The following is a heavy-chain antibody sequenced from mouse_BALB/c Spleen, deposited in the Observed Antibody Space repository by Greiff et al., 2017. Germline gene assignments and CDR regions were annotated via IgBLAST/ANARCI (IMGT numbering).Heavy chain of an antibody. Sequence: EVQGVESGGGLVKPGGSLKLSCAASGFTFSSYAMSWVRQTPEKRLEWVASISSGGSTYYPDSVKGRFTISRDNARNILYLQMSSLRSEDTAMYYCARAYYGSSYLGYAMDYWGQGTSVTVSS. J-gene: IGHJ4*01. V-gene: IGHV5-6-5*01. D-gene: IGHD1-1*01. CDR3: ARAYYGSSYLGYAMDY. CDR1: GFTFSSYA. CDR2: ISSGGST.